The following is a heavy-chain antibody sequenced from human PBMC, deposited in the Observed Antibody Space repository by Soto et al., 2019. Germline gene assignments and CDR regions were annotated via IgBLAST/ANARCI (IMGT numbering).Heavy chain of an antibody. CDR3: ARPRAMVRGVIISQSNWFDP. CDR1: GYTFTNFG. V-gene: IGHV1-2*04. J-gene: IGHJ5*02. Sequence: ASVKVSCKASGYTFTNFGISWVRQAPGQGLEWMGWINPNTGDTKYAQKFQDSVTMTWDTSVTTAYLELSRLSSVTAADTAVYYCARPRAMVRGVIISQSNWFDPWGQGTLVTVSS. CDR2: INPNTGDT. D-gene: IGHD3-10*01.